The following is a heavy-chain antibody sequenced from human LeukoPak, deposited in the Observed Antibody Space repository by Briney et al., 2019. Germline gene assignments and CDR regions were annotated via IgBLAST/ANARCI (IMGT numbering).Heavy chain of an antibody. CDR1: GFTFRSYA. Sequence: PGGPLRLSCAASGFTFRSYAMYWVRQAPGKGLEYVSAISSNGDNTYYASSVKGRFTISRDNSKNTLYLQMGSLRPEDMAVYYCARDAVGAYNWFDPWGQGTLVTVSS. CDR3: ARDAVGAYNWFDP. J-gene: IGHJ5*02. V-gene: IGHV3-64*01. CDR2: ISSNGDNT. D-gene: IGHD1-26*01.